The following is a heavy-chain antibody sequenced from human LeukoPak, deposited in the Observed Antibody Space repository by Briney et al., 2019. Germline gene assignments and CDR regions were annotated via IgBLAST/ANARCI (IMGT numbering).Heavy chain of an antibody. CDR2: IYYSGST. CDR1: GGSISSYY. V-gene: IGHV4-59*01. CDR3: ARGYNWFDP. J-gene: IGHJ5*02. Sequence: SETLSLTCTVSGGSISSYYWSWIRQPPGMGLEWIGYIYYSGSTNYNPSLKSRVTISVDTSKNQFSLKLSSVTAADTAIYYCARGYNWFDPWGQGTLVTVSS.